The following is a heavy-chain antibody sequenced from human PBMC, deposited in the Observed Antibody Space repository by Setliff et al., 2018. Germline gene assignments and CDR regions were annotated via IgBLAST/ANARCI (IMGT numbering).Heavy chain of an antibody. Sequence: GGSLRLSCAASGFTFSNYYMTWIRQAPGKGLEWVSAISGSGGSTYYADSVKGRFTISRDNSKNTMFLQMNSLRAEDTAIYYCANAPGDYYYYGMDVWGQGTTVTVSS. CDR3: ANAPGDYYYYGMDV. CDR1: GFTFSNYY. CDR2: ISGSGGST. V-gene: IGHV3-23*01. D-gene: IGHD1-26*01. J-gene: IGHJ6*02.